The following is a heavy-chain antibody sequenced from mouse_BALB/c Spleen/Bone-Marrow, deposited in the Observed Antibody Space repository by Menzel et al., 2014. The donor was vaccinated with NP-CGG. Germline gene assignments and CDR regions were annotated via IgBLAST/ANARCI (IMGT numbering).Heavy chain of an antibody. V-gene: IGHV1-7*01. D-gene: IGHD2-1*01. CDR3: ARGNPLYAMDY. J-gene: IGHJ4*01. CDR1: CYTFTSYW. CDR2: INPSTGYT. Sequence: LQQSGAELAKPGASVKMSCKASCYTFTSYWMHWVKQRPGQGLEWIGYINPSTGYTDYNQKFNDKATLTADKSSSTAYMQLSSLTSKDSAVYYCARGNPLYAMDYWGQGTSVTVSS.